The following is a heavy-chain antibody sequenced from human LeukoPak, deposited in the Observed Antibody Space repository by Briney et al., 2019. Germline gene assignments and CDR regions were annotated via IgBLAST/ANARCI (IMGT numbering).Heavy chain of an antibody. V-gene: IGHV3-21*01. CDR1: GFTFSSYS. D-gene: IGHD1-26*01. Sequence: GGSLRLSCAASGFTFSSYSMNWVRQAPGKGLEWVSPISSSSSYIYYADSVKGRFTISRDNAKNSLYLQMNSLRAEDTAVYYCASHGHNSGSYLDYMDVWGKGTTVTVSS. CDR3: ASHGHNSGSYLDYMDV. J-gene: IGHJ6*03. CDR2: ISSSSSYI.